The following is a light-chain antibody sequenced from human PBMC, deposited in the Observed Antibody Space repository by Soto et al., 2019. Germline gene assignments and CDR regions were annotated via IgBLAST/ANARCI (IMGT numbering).Light chain of an antibody. Sequence: QSVLTQPPSVSGAPGQRVSISCTGNIPHLGAGYHVHWYQQFPGTAPTLLLYDNTNRPSGVPDRFSGSKSGTSASLAITGLQAEDEADYYCQSYDSSLSSYVFGTGTKVTVL. CDR1: IPHLGAGYH. J-gene: IGLJ1*01. CDR2: DNT. CDR3: QSYDSSLSSYV. V-gene: IGLV1-40*01.